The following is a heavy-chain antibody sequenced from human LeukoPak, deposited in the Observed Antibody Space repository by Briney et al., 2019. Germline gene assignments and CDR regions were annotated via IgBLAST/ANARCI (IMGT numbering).Heavy chain of an antibody. CDR2: IYSSGST. V-gene: IGHV4-31*03. CDR3: ARGGVAARLMYGFQNWFDP. Sequence: PSQTLSLTCSVSGETVSMGAFYWSWIRQHPVRGLEGIGNIYSSGSTYYTPNIRSRLTISVDTYNNQFSLKMPSVTAADLAVYYCARGGVAARLMYGFQNWFDPWGQGTLVTVSS. CDR1: GETVSMGAFY. J-gene: IGHJ5*02. D-gene: IGHD6-6*01.